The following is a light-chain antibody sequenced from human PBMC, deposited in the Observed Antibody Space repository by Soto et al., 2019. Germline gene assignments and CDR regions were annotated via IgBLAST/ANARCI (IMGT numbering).Light chain of an antibody. V-gene: IGLV2-14*03. J-gene: IGLJ1*01. CDR3: NSYTSNNTYV. CDR1: SSDVGAFNY. Sequence: QSALTQPASVSGSPGQAITISCSGTSSDVGAFNYVSWYQQHPGKAPKLMIYDVSNRPSGVSNRFSGSKSGNTASLTISGLRAEDEADYYCNSYTSNNTYVFGNRTKVTVL. CDR2: DVS.